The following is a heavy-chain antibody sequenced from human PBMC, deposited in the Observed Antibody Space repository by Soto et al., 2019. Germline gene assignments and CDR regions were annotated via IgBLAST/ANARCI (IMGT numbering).Heavy chain of an antibody. J-gene: IGHJ5*02. CDR1: GFTFSSYS. CDR2: ISSSSSTI. Sequence: PGWSLRLSCAASGFTFSSYSMNLVRQAPGKGLEWVSYISSSSSTIYYADSVKGRFTISRDNAKNSLYLQMNSLRDEETAVYYCARAAKIRVGATVNWFEPWGKGTLVTVSS. V-gene: IGHV3-48*02. CDR3: ARAAKIRVGATVNWFEP. D-gene: IGHD1-26*01.